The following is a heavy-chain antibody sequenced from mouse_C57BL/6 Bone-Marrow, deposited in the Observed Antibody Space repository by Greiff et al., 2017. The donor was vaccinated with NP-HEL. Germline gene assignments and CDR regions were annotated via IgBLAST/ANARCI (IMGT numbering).Heavy chain of an antibody. CDR1: GYTFTDYN. J-gene: IGHJ3*01. CDR2: INPNNGGT. V-gene: IGHV1-22*01. Sequence: EVHLVESGPELVKPGASVKMSCKASGYTFTDYNMHWVKQSHGKSLEWIGYINPNNGGTSSNQKFKGKATLTVNKSSSTAYMELRSLTSEDSAVYDCARARSYYRFAYWGQGTLVTVSA. D-gene: IGHD2-12*01. CDR3: ARARSYYRFAY.